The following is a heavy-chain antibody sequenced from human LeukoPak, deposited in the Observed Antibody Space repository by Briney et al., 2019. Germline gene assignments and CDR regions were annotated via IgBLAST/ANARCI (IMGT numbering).Heavy chain of an antibody. V-gene: IGHV3-30*04. Sequence: GRSLRLSCAASGFTFSSYAMHWVRQAPGKGLEWVAVISYDGSNKYYADSVKGRFTISRDNSKNTLYLQMNSLRAEDTAVYYCARDVGGYYYYYGMDVWGKGTTVTVSS. CDR3: ARDVGGYYYYYGMDV. D-gene: IGHD3-3*01. CDR2: ISYDGSNK. CDR1: GFTFSSYA. J-gene: IGHJ6*04.